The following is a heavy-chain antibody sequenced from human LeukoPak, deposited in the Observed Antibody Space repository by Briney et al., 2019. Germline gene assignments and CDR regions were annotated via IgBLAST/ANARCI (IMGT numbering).Heavy chain of an antibody. D-gene: IGHD3-22*01. J-gene: IGHJ4*02. V-gene: IGHV1-69*13. CDR1: GGTFSSYA. CDR3: ARARYYFDSSAYFDY. Sequence: ASVKVSCKASGGTFSSYAISWVRQAPGQGLEWMGGIIPIFGTANYAQKFQGRVTITADESTSTAYMELSSLRSEDTAIYYCARARYYFDSSAYFDYWGQGTLVTVSS. CDR2: IIPIFGTA.